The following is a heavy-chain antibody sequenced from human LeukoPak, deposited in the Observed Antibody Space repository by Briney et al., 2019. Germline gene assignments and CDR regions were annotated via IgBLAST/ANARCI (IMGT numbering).Heavy chain of an antibody. CDR2: ITTTSSYI. J-gene: IGHJ5*02. D-gene: IGHD2-15*01. V-gene: IGHV3-21*01. CDR3: ARSGCPGGSCYLRYSWLDL. CDR1: GFTFSSYW. Sequence: GGSLRLSCAASGFTFSSYWMHWVRQAPGKGLEWVSSITTTSSYIYYADSVRGRFTISRDNAKNSLYLLMDSLRVEDTAVYYCARSGCPGGSCYLRYSWLDLWGRGTLVTVSS.